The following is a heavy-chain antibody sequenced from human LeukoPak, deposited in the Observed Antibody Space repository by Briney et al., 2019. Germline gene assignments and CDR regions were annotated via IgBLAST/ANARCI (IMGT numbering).Heavy chain of an antibody. V-gene: IGHV4-34*01. D-gene: IGHD3-22*01. CDR3: ARCPPGDSSDPPGQAAYYFDY. J-gene: IGHJ4*02. CDR2: INHSGST. Sequence: PSETLSLTCAVYGGSFSGYYWSWIRQPPGKGLEWIGEINHSGSTNYNPSLKSRVTISVDTSKNQFSLKLSSVTAADTAVYYCARCPPGDSSDPPGQAAYYFDYWGQGTLVTVSS. CDR1: GGSFSGYY.